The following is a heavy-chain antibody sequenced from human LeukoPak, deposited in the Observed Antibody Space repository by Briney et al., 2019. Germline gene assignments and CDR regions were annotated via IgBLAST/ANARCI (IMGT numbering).Heavy chain of an antibody. V-gene: IGHV1-2*02. CDR1: GYSFTDYY. CDR3: ARDREATVRDYYYYYMDV. D-gene: IGHD4-11*01. J-gene: IGHJ6*03. CDR2: INPNHGGT. Sequence: ASVKVSCKASGYSFTDYYINWVRQAPGQGLEWMGWINPNHGGTHYAQKFQGRVTMTRDTSITTAYMELSRLRSDDTAVYYCARDREATVRDYYYYYMDVWGKGTTVTVSS.